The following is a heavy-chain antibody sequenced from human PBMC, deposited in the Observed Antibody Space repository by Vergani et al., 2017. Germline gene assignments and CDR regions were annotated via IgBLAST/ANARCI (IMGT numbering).Heavy chain of an antibody. CDR2: INPNSGGT. CDR1: GYTFTGYY. V-gene: IGHV1-2*02. J-gene: IGHJ4*02. CDR3: ARDAYYYDSSGYYDY. D-gene: IGHD3-22*01. Sequence: QVQLVQSGAEVKKPGASVEVSCKASGYTFTGYYMHWVRQAPGQGLEWMGWINPNSGGTNYAQKFQGRVTMTRDTSISTAYMELSRLRSDDTAVYYCARDAYYYDSSGYYDYWGQGTLVTVSS.